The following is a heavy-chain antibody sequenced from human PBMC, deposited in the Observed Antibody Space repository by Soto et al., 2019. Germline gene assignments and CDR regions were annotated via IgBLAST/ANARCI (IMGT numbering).Heavy chain of an antibody. D-gene: IGHD6-13*01. J-gene: IGHJ6*03. CDR1: GGSISSYY. CDR3: ARGGTVSSSWYYYYYYMDV. V-gene: IGHV4-59*08. Sequence: SETLSLTCTVSGGSISSYYWSWIRQPPGKGLEWIGYIYYSGSTNYNPSLKSRVTISVDTSKNQFSLKLSSVTAADTAVYYCARGGTVSSSWYYYYYYMDVWGKGTTVTVSS. CDR2: IYYSGST.